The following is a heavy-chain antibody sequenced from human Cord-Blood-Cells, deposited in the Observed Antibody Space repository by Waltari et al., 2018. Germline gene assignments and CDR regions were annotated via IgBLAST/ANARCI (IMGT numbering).Heavy chain of an antibody. Sequence: QVQLQQWGAGLLKPSETLSLTCAVYGGSFSGYYWSWIRQPPGKGLEWIGEIKHSGSINYNPSLKSRVTISVDTSKNQFSLKLSSVTAADTAVYYCARGSDIVVVPAAINYYYYGMDVWGQGTTVTVSS. CDR1: GGSFSGYY. J-gene: IGHJ6*02. V-gene: IGHV4-34*01. CDR2: IKHSGSI. D-gene: IGHD2-2*01. CDR3: ARGSDIVVVPAAINYYYYGMDV.